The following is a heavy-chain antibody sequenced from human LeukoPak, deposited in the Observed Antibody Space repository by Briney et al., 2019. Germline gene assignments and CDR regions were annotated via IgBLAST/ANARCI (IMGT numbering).Heavy chain of an antibody. CDR3: AARMGNNWNTLDY. D-gene: IGHD1-20*01. V-gene: IGHV3-23*01. CDR1: GFTFSSYA. Sequence: PGGSLRLSCAASGFTFSSYALSWVRQAPGKGLEWVSAISGSGGSRYYADSVKGRFTISRDNSKNTLYLQMNSLRAEDTAVYYCAARMGNNWNTLDYWGQGTLVTVSS. CDR2: ISGSGGSR. J-gene: IGHJ4*02.